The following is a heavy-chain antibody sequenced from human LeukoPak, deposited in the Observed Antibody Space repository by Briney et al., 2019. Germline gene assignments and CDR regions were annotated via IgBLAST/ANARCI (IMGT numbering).Heavy chain of an antibody. CDR2: LNWNGGST. CDR3: ARGGGNGLYYYMDV. Sequence: GGSLTLSCAVSGFPFDDYGMGWVRQAPGKGLEVVSGLNWNGGSTGYADSVEGRFTISRDNAKTSLYLQMSSLRAEDTGLYHCARGGGNGLYYYMDVWGKGTTVTVSS. V-gene: IGHV3-20*01. CDR1: GFPFDDYG. J-gene: IGHJ6*03. D-gene: IGHD4-23*01.